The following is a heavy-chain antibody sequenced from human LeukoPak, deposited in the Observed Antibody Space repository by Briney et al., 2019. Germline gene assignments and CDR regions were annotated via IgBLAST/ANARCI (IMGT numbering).Heavy chain of an antibody. CDR2: ISGSGGST. CDR3: AKTFEYSSSSYFDY. CDR1: GFTFSSYA. J-gene: IGHJ4*02. Sequence: GGSLRLSCAASGFTFSSYAMSWVRQAPGKGLEWVSAISGSGGSTYYADSVKGRFTISRDNSKNTLHLQMNSLRAEDTAVYYCAKTFEYSSSSYFDYWGQGTLVTVSS. V-gene: IGHV3-23*01. D-gene: IGHD6-6*01.